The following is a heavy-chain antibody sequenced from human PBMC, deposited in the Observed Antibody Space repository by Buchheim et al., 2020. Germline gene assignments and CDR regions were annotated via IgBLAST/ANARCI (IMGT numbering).Heavy chain of an antibody. V-gene: IGHV4-31*03. CDR1: GGSISSDGYY. Sequence: QVQLQESGPGLVKPSQTLSLTCTVSGGSISSDGYYWSWVRQHPGKGLEWIGYIYYSGSTHYNPSLKSRLTMAVDTSKNHFSLKLSSVTAADTAVYYCARELRSYGSDDYYLAAGFDSWGQGTL. J-gene: IGHJ5*01. D-gene: IGHD3-22*01. CDR3: ARELRSYGSDDYYLAAGFDS. CDR2: IYYSGST.